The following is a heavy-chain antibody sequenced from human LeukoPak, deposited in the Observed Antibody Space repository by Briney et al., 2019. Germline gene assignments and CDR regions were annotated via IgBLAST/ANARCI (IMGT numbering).Heavy chain of an antibody. J-gene: IGHJ3*02. CDR3: AGTGDSTLDAFDI. Sequence: SETLSLTCTVSGGSISSGSYYWSWIRQPAGKGLEWIGRIYTSGSTNYNPSLKSRVTISVDTSKNQFPLKLSSVTAADTAVYYCAGTGDSTLDAFDIWGQGTMVTVSS. V-gene: IGHV4-61*02. CDR2: IYTSGST. CDR1: GGSISSGSYY. D-gene: IGHD7-27*01.